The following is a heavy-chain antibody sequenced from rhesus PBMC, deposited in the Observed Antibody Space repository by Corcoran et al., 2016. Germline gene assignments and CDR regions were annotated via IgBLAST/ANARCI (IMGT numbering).Heavy chain of an antibody. Sequence: QLQLQESGPGLVKPSETLSLTCAVSGGSIRSNYWSGIRQPPGKGLEWIGRISGSGWITDYNPSLKRRATISTDTSKNQVSLKRSSVTAADTAGYYCASWNYIGAYWGQGVLVTVSS. D-gene: IGHD1-1*01. V-gene: IGHV4-173*01. CDR1: GGSIRSNY. J-gene: IGHJ4*01. CDR3: ASWNYIGAY. CDR2: ISGSGWIT.